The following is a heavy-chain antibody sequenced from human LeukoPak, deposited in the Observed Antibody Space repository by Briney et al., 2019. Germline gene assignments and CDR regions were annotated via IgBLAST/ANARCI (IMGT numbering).Heavy chain of an antibody. D-gene: IGHD3-10*01. CDR3: AKDPLNYGSGTYFDY. V-gene: IGHV3-30*18. J-gene: IGHJ4*02. CDR2: ISYDGSNK. CDR1: GXTFSSYG. Sequence: GRSLRLSCAASGXTFSSYGMYWVRQAPGKGLEWVAVISYDGSNKYYADSVKGRFTISRDNSKNTLYLQMNSLRAEDTAVYYCAKDPLNYGSGTYFDYWGQGTLVTVSS.